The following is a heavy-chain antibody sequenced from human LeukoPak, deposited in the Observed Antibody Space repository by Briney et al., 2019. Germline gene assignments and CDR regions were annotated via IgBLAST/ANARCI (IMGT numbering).Heavy chain of an antibody. J-gene: IGHJ4*02. CDR1: GFTFDDYA. CDR3: AKALGFGELSSYFDY. D-gene: IGHD3-10*01. CDR2: ISWNSGSI. Sequence: GRSLRLSCAASGFTFDDYAMHWVRHAPGKGLEWVSGISWNSGSIGYADSVKGRFTISRDNAKNSLYLQMNSLRAEDTALYYCAKALGFGELSSYFDYWGQGTLVTVSS. V-gene: IGHV3-9*01.